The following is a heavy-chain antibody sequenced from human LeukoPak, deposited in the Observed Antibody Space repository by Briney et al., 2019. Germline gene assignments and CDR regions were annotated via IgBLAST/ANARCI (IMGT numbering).Heavy chain of an antibody. J-gene: IGHJ4*02. V-gene: IGHV4-39*01. CDR3: ARHSSVTTFVFDY. CDR1: GGSISSSSHY. D-gene: IGHD4-17*01. CDR2: IYHSGAT. Sequence: SETLSLTCTVSGGSISSSSHYWGWIRQPPGKGLEWIGSIYHSGATYYNPSLKSRVTISVDTSKNQFSLKLSSVTAADTAVYHCARHSSVTTFVFDYWGQGNPVTVSS.